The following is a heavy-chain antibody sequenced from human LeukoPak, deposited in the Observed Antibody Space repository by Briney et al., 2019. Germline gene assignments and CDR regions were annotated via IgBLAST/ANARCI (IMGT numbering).Heavy chain of an antibody. CDR3: ARVIRRMLRGVIVYSWFDP. V-gene: IGHV1-8*03. Sequence: GASVKVSCKASGYTFTDFDINWVRQATGQGLEWMGWMNPNTGNTGFAQKFQGRVTITGSTSISTASMELSSLTSDDTAVYYCARVIRRMLRGVIVYSWFDPWGQGTPVIVSS. CDR1: GYTFTDFD. CDR2: MNPNTGNT. J-gene: IGHJ5*02. D-gene: IGHD3-10*01.